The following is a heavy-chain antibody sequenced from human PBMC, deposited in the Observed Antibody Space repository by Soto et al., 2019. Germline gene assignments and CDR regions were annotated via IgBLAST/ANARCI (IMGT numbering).Heavy chain of an antibody. CDR3: ARGDTLDP. D-gene: IGHD2-2*02. Sequence: SETLSLTCTVSGGSISSGGHYWSWIRQHPGKGLEWIGYIYYSGSTDYNPSLKSRVTISVDTSKNQFSLKLSSVTAADTAVYYCARGDTLDPWGQGTLVTVSS. V-gene: IGHV4-31*03. CDR1: GGSISSGGHY. CDR2: IYYSGST. J-gene: IGHJ5*02.